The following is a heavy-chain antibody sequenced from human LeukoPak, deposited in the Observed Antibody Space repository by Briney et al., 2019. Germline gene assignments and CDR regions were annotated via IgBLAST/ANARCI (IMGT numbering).Heavy chain of an antibody. V-gene: IGHV4-4*07. CDR3: ARLYCSGGSCCLDY. Sequence: KPSETLSLTCTVSSGSISSYCWSWIRQPAGKGLEWIGRIYTSGSTNYNPSLKSRVTMSVDTSKNQFSLKLSSVTAADTAVYYCARLYCSGGSCCLDYWGQGTLVTVSS. CDR1: SGSISSYC. J-gene: IGHJ4*02. D-gene: IGHD2-15*01. CDR2: IYTSGST.